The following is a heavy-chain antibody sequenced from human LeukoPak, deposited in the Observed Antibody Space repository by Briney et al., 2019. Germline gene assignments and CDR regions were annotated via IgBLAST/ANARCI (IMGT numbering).Heavy chain of an antibody. CDR3: ARGDWNDPFNWFDP. CDR2: IYYSGST. CDR1: GGSISSGGYY. J-gene: IGHJ5*02. V-gene: IGHV4-61*08. Sequence: SSETLSLTCTVSGGSISSGGYYWSWIRQHPGKGLEWIGYIYYSGSTNYNPSLKSRVTISVDSSKNQFSLKLSSVTAADTAVYYCARGDWNDPFNWFDPWGQGTLVTVSS. D-gene: IGHD1-1*01.